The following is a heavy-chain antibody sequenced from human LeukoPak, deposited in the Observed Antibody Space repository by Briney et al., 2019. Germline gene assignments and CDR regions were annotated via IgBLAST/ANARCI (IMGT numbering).Heavy chain of an antibody. CDR1: GFTFSSYA. Sequence: PGGSLRLSCAASGFTFSSYAMHWVRQAPDKGLDWVAVISYDGSNKYYADSVKGRFTISRDNSKNTVYLQMNSLRAEDTAVYYCAKDQGERRFYSSSWYYFDYWGQGTLVTVSS. J-gene: IGHJ4*02. D-gene: IGHD6-13*01. CDR2: ISYDGSNK. V-gene: IGHV3-30-3*01. CDR3: AKDQGERRFYSSSWYYFDY.